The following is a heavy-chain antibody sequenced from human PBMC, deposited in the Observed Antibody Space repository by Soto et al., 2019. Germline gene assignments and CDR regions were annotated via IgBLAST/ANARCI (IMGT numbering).Heavy chain of an antibody. J-gene: IGHJ5*02. V-gene: IGHV3-30-3*01. Sequence: HPGGSLRLSCAASGFTFRSYAIHWVRQAPGKGLEWVAVISYDGSNKYYADSVKGRFTISRDNSKNTLYLQMNSLRAEDTAVYYCAREGSVLLWFGEDPPWFDPWGQGTLVTVSS. CDR2: ISYDGSNK. D-gene: IGHD3-10*01. CDR3: AREGSVLLWFGEDPPWFDP. CDR1: GFTFRSYA.